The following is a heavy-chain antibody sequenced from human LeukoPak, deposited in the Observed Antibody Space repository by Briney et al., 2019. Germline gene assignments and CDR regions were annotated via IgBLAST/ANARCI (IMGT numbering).Heavy chain of an antibody. V-gene: IGHV3-74*01. CDR1: GFTFSDYW. Sequence: PGGSLRLSCAASGFTFSDYWMHWVRQAPGEGLVWVSRINTDGDRTTYADSVKGRFTISRDNPKNTLYLQMNSLRAADTVVYYCERGGNSYYLDLWGRGTLVTGS. CDR2: INTDGDRT. CDR3: ERGGNSYYLDL. D-gene: IGHD2-21*01. J-gene: IGHJ4*02.